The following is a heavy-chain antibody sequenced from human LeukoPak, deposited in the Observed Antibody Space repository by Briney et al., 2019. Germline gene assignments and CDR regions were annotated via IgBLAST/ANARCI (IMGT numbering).Heavy chain of an antibody. CDR1: GFTLSDYD. Sequence: PGGSLRLSCAASGFTLSDYDMHWVRQATGKGLEWVSAIGTAGDTYYTGSVKGRFTISRENAKNSLYPQMNSLRAGDTAVYYCARVAKERVGGVYYFDYWGQGTLVTVSS. CDR2: IGTAGDT. J-gene: IGHJ4*02. D-gene: IGHD1-1*01. V-gene: IGHV3-13*01. CDR3: ARVAKERVGGVYYFDY.